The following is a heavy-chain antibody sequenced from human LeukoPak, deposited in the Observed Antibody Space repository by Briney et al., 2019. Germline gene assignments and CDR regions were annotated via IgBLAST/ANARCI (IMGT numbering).Heavy chain of an antibody. V-gene: IGHV4-34*01. CDR1: GMSLTDYY. J-gene: IGHJ6*02. Sequence: PSETLSLTCGVSGMSLTDYYWTWIRHSPGKGLEWIGEINHSGTTNYNPSLKSRVTMSVDTSKVQFSLDLTSVTAADTGKYYCARRALDYDDVAYFYARCSDVWGQGIKATVS. CDR2: INHSGTT. D-gene: IGHD4-17*01. CDR3: ARRALDYDDVAYFYARCSDV.